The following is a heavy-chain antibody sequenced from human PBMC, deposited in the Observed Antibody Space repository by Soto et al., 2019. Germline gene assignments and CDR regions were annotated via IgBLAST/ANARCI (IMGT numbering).Heavy chain of an antibody. CDR2: IKQDGSEK. D-gene: IGHD4-17*01. J-gene: IGHJ6*03. CDR1: GFTFSSYW. CDR3: AREQADYGDYGYYYYYMDV. Sequence: GGSLRLSCAASGFTFSSYWMSWVRQAPGKGLEWVANIKQDGSEKYYVDSVKGRFTISRDNAKNSLYLQMNSLRAEDTAVYYCAREQADYGDYGYYYYYMDVWGKGTTVTVSS. V-gene: IGHV3-7*01.